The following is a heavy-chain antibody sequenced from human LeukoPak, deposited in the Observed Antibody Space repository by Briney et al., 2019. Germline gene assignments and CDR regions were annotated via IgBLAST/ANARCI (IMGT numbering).Heavy chain of an antibody. CDR2: IYYNGNT. Sequence: PSETLSLTCAVYGGSFSGYYWGWIRQPPGKGLEWIGTIYYNGNTYRNSSLKSRVTISVDTSKNQVSLNLSSVTAADTAVYYCVKGGGRWELLSYWGQGTLVTVSS. CDR1: GGSFSGYY. D-gene: IGHD1-26*01. J-gene: IGHJ4*02. CDR3: VKGGGRWELLSY. V-gene: IGHV4-34*01.